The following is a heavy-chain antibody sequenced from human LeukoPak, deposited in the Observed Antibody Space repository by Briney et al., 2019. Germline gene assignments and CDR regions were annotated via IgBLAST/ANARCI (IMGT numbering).Heavy chain of an antibody. J-gene: IGHJ4*02. CDR2: ISSSGTTI. V-gene: IGHV3-48*02. CDR1: GFTFNTYT. CDR3: GRGSHFFDY. D-gene: IGHD2/OR15-2a*01. Sequence: GGSLRLSCAASGFTFNTYTMSWVRQAPGKGLEWISTISSSGTTISYADSVKGRFTISRDNAKNSLDLQMNSLRDEDTAVYYCGRGSHFFDYWGQGTLATVSS.